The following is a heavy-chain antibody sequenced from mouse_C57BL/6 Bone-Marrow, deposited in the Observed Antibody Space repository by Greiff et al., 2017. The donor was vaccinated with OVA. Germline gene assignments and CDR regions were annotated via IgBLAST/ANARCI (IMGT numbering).Heavy chain of an antibody. CDR3: AVIYDGYYNFDY. V-gene: IGHV1-63*01. D-gene: IGHD2-3*01. CDR2: IYPGGGYT. CDR1: GYTFTNYW. J-gene: IGHJ3*01. Sequence: VQLQQSGAELVRPGTSVKMSCKASGYTFTNYWIGWAKQRPGHGLEWIGDIYPGGGYTNYNEKFKGKATLTADKYSSTAYMQFSSLTSEDSDIYYCAVIYDGYYNFDYWGQGTLVTVSA.